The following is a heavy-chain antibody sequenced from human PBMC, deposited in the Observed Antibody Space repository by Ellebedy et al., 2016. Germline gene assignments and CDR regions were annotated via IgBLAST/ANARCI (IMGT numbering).Heavy chain of an antibody. J-gene: IGHJ4*02. CDR2: ISAYNGNT. V-gene: IGHV1-18*01. Sequence: ASVKVSCXASGYTFTSYGISWVRQAPGQGLEWMGWISAYNGNTNYAQKFQGWVTMTRDTSISTAYMELSRLRSDDTAVYYCARGPPRGIAAAGTADYWGQGTLVTVSS. CDR3: ARGPPRGIAAAGTADY. D-gene: IGHD6-13*01. CDR1: GYTFTSYG.